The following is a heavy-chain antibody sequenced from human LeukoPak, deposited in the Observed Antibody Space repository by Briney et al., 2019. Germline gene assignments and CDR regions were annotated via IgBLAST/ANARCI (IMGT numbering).Heavy chain of an antibody. V-gene: IGHV3-23*01. Sequence: GGSLRLSCAASGFIFSNYAMSWVRQAPGKGLEWVSAISGSGVDTYYTDSVKGRFTISRDNSKNTLYVQMNSLRDDDTAVYYCGKTVGMDDFWRGVLDYWGQGTLVISSS. CDR1: GFIFSNYA. CDR3: GKTVGMDDFWRGVLDY. CDR2: ISGSGVDT. D-gene: IGHD3-3*01. J-gene: IGHJ4*02.